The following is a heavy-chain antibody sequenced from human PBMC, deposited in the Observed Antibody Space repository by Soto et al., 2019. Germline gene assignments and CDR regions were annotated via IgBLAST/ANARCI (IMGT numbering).Heavy chain of an antibody. CDR2: ISSSSSYI. V-gene: IGHV3-21*01. J-gene: IGHJ6*02. Sequence: EVQLVESGGGLVKPGGSLRLSCAASGFTFSSYSMNWVRQAPGKGLEWVSSISSSSSYIYYADSVKGRFTISRDNAKNSLYLQMNSLRAEDTAVYYCARDLGEDYSSGRYVYYGMDVWGQGTTVTVSS. CDR3: ARDLGEDYSSGRYVYYGMDV. D-gene: IGHD6-19*01. CDR1: GFTFSSYS.